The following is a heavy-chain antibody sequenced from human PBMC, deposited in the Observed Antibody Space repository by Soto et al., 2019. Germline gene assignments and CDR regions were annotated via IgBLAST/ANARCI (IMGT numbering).Heavy chain of an antibody. D-gene: IGHD2-21*01. J-gene: IGHJ4*02. CDR2: MTGSGATI. CDR1: GFTISTFA. V-gene: IGHV3-23*01. Sequence: GGSLRLSCAASGFTISTFAMTWVRQAPGKGLESVCGMTGSGATIHYADSVRGRFTISKDNSKNVLFLQMDYLRDEDTAIYYCAKDAVYNDGLWLMDSWGQGTLVTVSS. CDR3: AKDAVYNDGLWLMDS.